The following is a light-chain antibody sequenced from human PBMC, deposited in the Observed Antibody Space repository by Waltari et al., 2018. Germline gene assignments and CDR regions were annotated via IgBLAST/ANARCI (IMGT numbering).Light chain of an antibody. V-gene: IGKV1-6*01. CDR1: QGIRND. J-gene: IGKJ4*02. CDR2: AAS. Sequence: AIQMTQSPATLSASVGERVTITCRASQGIRNDLGWYQQKPGKAPKLLIYAASSLHSGVPSRFSGSGSGTDFTLTISSLQPEDFATYYCLQDYNYPPAFGGGTKVEIK. CDR3: LQDYNYPPA.